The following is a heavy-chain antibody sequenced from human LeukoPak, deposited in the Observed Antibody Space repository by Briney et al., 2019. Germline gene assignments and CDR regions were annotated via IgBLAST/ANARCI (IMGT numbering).Heavy chain of an antibody. CDR1: GFTFSSYA. Sequence: GGTLRLSCAASGFTFSSYAMSWVRPAPGKGLEWVSAISGSGGSTTSADSVKGRFTISRDNSKNTLYLQMNSLRAEDTAVYDCAKEPPYSGSGYPDNWNDVGRGYGGQGTLVTVSS. V-gene: IGHV3-23*01. J-gene: IGHJ4*02. CDR2: ISGSGGST. CDR3: AKEPPYSGSGYPDNWNDVGRGY. D-gene: IGHD1-20*01.